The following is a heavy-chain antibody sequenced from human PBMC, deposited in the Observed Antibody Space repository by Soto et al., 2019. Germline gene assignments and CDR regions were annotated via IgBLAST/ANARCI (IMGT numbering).Heavy chain of an antibody. J-gene: IGHJ4*02. CDR2: IYYSGST. Sequence: QVQLQESGPGLVKPSQTLSLTCTVSGGSISSGGYYWRWIRQHPGKGLEWIGYIYYSGSTYYNTSRKSRVSISVDESKNQFSLKLSSVTAADTAVYYCARAGPTFIDYWGQGTLVTVSS. V-gene: IGHV4-31*03. D-gene: IGHD3-16*01. CDR1: GGSISSGGYY. CDR3: ARAGPTFIDY.